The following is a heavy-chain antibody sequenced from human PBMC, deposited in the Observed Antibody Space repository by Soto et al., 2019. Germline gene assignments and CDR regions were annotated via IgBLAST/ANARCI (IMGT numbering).Heavy chain of an antibody. CDR2: IIPIFGTA. J-gene: IGHJ6*02. CDR1: GGTFSSYA. D-gene: IGHD3-22*01. V-gene: IGHV1-69*01. CDR3: ARLYDSSGYRHYYYYGMDV. Sequence: QVQLVQSGAEVKKPGSSVKVSCKASGGTFSSYAISWVRQAPGQGLEWMGGIIPIFGTANYAQKFQGRVTITAAESTSTAYMELSSLRSEDTAVYYCARLYDSSGYRHYYYYGMDVWGQGTTVTVSS.